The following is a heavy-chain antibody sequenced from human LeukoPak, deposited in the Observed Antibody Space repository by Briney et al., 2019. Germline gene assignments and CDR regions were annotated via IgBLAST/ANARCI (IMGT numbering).Heavy chain of an antibody. CDR3: ARCRPFFDP. J-gene: IGHJ5*02. CDR1: GYSFTSYW. CDR2: FYPGDSDT. V-gene: IGHV5-51*01. Sequence: GESLKISCMASGYSFTSYWIGWVRQMPGKGLEWMGIFYPGDSDTRYSPSFQGQVTISADKSISTAYLQWSSLKASDTAVYYCARCRPFFDPWGQGTLVTVSS.